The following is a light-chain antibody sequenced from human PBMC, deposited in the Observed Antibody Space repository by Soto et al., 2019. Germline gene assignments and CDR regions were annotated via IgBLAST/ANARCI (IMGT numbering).Light chain of an antibody. CDR2: GVS. CDR3: SSYTSSRAYV. V-gene: IGLV2-14*01. Sequence: QSALAQPASVSGSPGQSITISCTGTSSDVGGYNYVSWYQQQSGKAPKLMIHGVSNRPSGVSNRFSGSKSGNTASLTISGLQAEDEADYYCSSYTSSRAYVFGIGTK. CDR1: SSDVGGYNY. J-gene: IGLJ1*01.